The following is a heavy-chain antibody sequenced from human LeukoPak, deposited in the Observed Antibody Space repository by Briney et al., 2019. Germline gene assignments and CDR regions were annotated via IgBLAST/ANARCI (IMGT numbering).Heavy chain of an antibody. D-gene: IGHD5-18*01. CDR2: ISGSATVI. V-gene: IGHV3-48*03. J-gene: IGHJ4*02. CDR1: GLTFSSYE. Sequence: GGSLRLSCAASGLTFSSYELNWVRQAPGKGLEWVSYISGSATVIYYADSVKGRFTISRDNTKNSLFLQLSRLRAEDTAVYYCVREGVGYSYGYAYWGQGTLVTVSS. CDR3: VREGVGYSYGYAY.